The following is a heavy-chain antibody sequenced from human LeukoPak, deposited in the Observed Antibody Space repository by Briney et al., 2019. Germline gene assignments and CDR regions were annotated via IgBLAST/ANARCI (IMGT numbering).Heavy chain of an antibody. CDR2: IKQDGVDK. Sequence: PGGSLRLSCAASGFSFSSYWMSWVRQAPGKGLEWVANIKQDGVDKYYVDSVKGRFTISRDNAKNSLYLQMNSLRAEDTAVYYCAKDHRSGSYPTGTSDFDYWGQGTLVTVSS. CDR3: AKDHRSGSYPTGTSDFDY. D-gene: IGHD1-26*01. V-gene: IGHV3-7*03. J-gene: IGHJ4*02. CDR1: GFSFSSYW.